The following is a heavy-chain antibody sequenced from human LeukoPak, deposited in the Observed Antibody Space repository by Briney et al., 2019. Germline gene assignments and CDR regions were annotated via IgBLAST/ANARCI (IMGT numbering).Heavy chain of an antibody. CDR2: ISYDGSNK. V-gene: IGHV3-30*18. J-gene: IGHJ4*02. CDR3: AKASRGARIAVAGTLDY. CDR1: GFTFSSYG. Sequence: GSLRLSCAASGFTFSSYGMHWVRQAPGKGLEWVAVISYDGSNKYYADSVKGRFTISRDNSKNTLYLQMNSLRAEDTAVYYCAKASRGARIAVAGTLDYWGQGTLVTVSS. D-gene: IGHD6-19*01.